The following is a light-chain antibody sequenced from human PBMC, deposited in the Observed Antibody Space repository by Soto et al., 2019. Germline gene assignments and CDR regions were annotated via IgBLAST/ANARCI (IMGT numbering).Light chain of an antibody. CDR2: DAS. J-gene: IGKJ4*01. Sequence: EIVLTQSPGTLSLSPGERATLSCRASQTVRNNYLAWYQQKPGQAPRLLIYDASSRATGIPARFSGSGSGTDFTLTISSLEPEDFAVYYCQQHSNWPLTFGGGTKVDI. CDR1: QTVRNNY. CDR3: QQHSNWPLT. V-gene: IGKV3-11*01.